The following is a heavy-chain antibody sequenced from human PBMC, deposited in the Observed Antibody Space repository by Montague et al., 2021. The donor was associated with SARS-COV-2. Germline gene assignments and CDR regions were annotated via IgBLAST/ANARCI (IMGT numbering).Heavy chain of an antibody. D-gene: IGHD1-7*01. Sequence: SLRLSCAASGFTFSSYAMSWVRQAPGKGLEWVSEITGSGGTTYXXXSXKGRFTISRDNSKYTLFLQMHSLRAEDTAIYYCAKHRTGTTPFDYWGQGTLVTVSS. CDR2: ITGSGGTT. J-gene: IGHJ4*02. V-gene: IGHV3-23*01. CDR3: AKHRTGTTPFDY. CDR1: GFTFSSYA.